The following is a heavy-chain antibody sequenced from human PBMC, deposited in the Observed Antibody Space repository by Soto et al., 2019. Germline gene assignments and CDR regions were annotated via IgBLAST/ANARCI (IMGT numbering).Heavy chain of an antibody. CDR1: GFTFSGSA. V-gene: IGHV3-73*01. CDR3: ATSYVSMITFGGVIGWFDP. CDR2: IRSKANSYAT. D-gene: IGHD3-16*02. Sequence: GGSLRLSCAASGFTFSGSAMHWVRQASGKGLEWVGRIRSKANSYATAYAASVKGRFTISRDDSKNTAYLQMNSLRSEDTAVYYCATSYVSMITFGGVIGWFDPWGQGTLVTVSS. J-gene: IGHJ5*02.